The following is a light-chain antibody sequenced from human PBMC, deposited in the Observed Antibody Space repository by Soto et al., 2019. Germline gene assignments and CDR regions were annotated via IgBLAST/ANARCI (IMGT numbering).Light chain of an antibody. V-gene: IGLV2-14*01. CDR2: EVT. CDR1: SSDVGDYNR. J-gene: IGLJ2*01. Sequence: QSVLTQPPSVSGSPGQSITISCTGTSSDVGDYNRVSWYQHHPGKAPKLMIFEVTNRPSGISDRFSGFKSGSTASLTISGLQAEDEADYYCSSYTSSSPVVFGGGTKLTVL. CDR3: SSYTSSSPVV.